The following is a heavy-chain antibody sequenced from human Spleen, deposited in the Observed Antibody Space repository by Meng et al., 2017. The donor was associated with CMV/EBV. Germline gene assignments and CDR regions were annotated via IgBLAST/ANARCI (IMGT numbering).Heavy chain of an antibody. V-gene: IGHV2-5*01. Sequence: FSGFSLNSRAMAVGWIRQPPGKAPEWLALIYGNDEKHYSPSLKSRLTITKDTARNRVVLAMTNLNPMDRGTYYCAHRRAGFGELFDYWGQGSLVTVSS. D-gene: IGHD3-10*01. CDR2: IYGNDEK. CDR3: AHRRAGFGELFDY. J-gene: IGHJ4*02. CDR1: GFSLNSRAMA.